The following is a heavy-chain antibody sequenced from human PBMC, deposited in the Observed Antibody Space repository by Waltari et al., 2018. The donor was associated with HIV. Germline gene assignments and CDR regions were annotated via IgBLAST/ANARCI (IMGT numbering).Heavy chain of an antibody. Sequence: QVQLQQWGAGLLKPSENLSLTCAVYGGSFSGYYLGWLRQPPGKGLEWIGEINHSGSTNYNPSLKSRVTISVDTSKNQFSLKLSSVTAADTAVYYCARRLPTIIRFDPWGQGTLVTVSS. J-gene: IGHJ5*02. D-gene: IGHD3-22*01. CDR2: INHSGST. CDR3: ARRLPTIIRFDP. V-gene: IGHV4-34*01. CDR1: GGSFSGYY.